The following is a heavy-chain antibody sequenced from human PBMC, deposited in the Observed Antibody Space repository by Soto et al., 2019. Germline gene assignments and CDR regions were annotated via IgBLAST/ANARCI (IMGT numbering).Heavy chain of an antibody. D-gene: IGHD3-10*01. CDR3: ARTYYYGSGSYSYNWFDP. CDR2: IYHSGST. J-gene: IGHJ5*02. CDR1: SGSISSSNW. Sequence: QVQLQESGPGLVKPSGTLSLTCAVSSGSISSSNWWSWVRQPPGKGLEWIGEIYHSGSTNYNPSLKSLVTISVDKFGNQFSLKLSSVTAADTAVYYCARTYYYGSGSYSYNWFDPWGQGTLVTVSS. V-gene: IGHV4-4*02.